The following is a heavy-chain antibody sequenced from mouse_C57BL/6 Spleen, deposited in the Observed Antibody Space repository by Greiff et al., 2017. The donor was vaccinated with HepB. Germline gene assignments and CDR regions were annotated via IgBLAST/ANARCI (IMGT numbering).Heavy chain of an antibody. D-gene: IGHD1-1*01. J-gene: IGHJ1*03. CDR1: GFTFSSYA. Sequence: EVQVVESGGGLVKPGGSLKLSCAASGFTFSSYAMSWVRQTPEKRLEWVATISDGGSYTYYPDNVKGRFTISRDNAKNNLYLQMSHLKSEDTAMYYCARALGSSYGYVDVWGTGTTVTVSS. V-gene: IGHV5-4*01. CDR2: ISDGGSYT. CDR3: ARALGSSYGYVDV.